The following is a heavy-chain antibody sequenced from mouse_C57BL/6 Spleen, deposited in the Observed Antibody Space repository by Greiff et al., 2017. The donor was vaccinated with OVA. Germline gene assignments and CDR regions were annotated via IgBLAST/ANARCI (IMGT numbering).Heavy chain of an antibody. D-gene: IGHD2-1*01. J-gene: IGHJ3*01. CDR3: ARNYGNAWFAY. CDR1: GYTFTSYW. Sequence: VKLQQPGAELVMPGASVKLSCKASGYTFTSYWMHWVKQRPGQGLEWIGEIDPSDSYTNYNQKFKGKSTLTVDKSSSTAYTQLSSLTSEDSAVYYCARNYGNAWFAYWGQGTLVTVSA. V-gene: IGHV1-69*01. CDR2: IDPSDSYT.